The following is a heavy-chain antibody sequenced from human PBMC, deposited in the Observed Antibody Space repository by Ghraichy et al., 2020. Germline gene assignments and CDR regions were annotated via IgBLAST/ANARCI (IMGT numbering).Heavy chain of an antibody. Sequence: GESLNISCAASGFTFSSYAMSWVRQAPGKGLEWVSAISGSGGSTYYADSVKGRFTISRDNSKNTLYLQMNSLRAEDTAVYYCAKDGITMIVVTTYGMDVWGQGTTVTVSS. CDR2: ISGSGGST. D-gene: IGHD3-22*01. CDR3: AKDGITMIVVTTYGMDV. J-gene: IGHJ6*02. V-gene: IGHV3-23*01. CDR1: GFTFSSYA.